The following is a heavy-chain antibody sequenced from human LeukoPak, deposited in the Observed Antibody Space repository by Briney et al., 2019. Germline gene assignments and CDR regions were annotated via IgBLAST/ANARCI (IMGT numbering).Heavy chain of an antibody. V-gene: IGHV3-30*04. J-gene: IGHJ5*02. D-gene: IGHD6-13*01. Sequence: GGSLRLSCAASGFTFSSYEMNWVRQAPGKGLEWVAVISYDGSNKYYADSVKGRFTISRDNSKNTLYLQMNSLRAEDTAVYYCARSGSSSWYEIDHWGQGTLVTVSS. CDR1: GFTFSSYE. CDR3: ARSGSSSWYEIDH. CDR2: ISYDGSNK.